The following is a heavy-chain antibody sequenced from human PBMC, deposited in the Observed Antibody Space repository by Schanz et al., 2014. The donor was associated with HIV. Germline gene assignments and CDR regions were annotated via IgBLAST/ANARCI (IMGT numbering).Heavy chain of an antibody. V-gene: IGHV3-33*03. Sequence: VQLLESGGGVVQPGRSLRLSCAASGFSFSNYGMHWVRQAPGKGLEWVAVSWYDGSKKYHADSVKGRFTISRDNAKNSLYLQMNTLRAEDTAVYYCAKRRATYYYDSSGYYGGAFDIWGQGTMVTVSS. D-gene: IGHD3-22*01. J-gene: IGHJ3*02. CDR2: SWYDGSKK. CDR1: GFSFSNYG. CDR3: AKRRATYYYDSSGYYGGAFDI.